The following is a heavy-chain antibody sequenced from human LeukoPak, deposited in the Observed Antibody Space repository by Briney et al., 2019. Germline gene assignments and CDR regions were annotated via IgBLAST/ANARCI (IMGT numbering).Heavy chain of an antibody. Sequence: VASVKVSCKVSGYTLTELSMHWVRQAPGKGLEWMGGFDPEDGETIYAQKFQGRVTMTEDTSTDTAYMELSSLRSEDTAVYYCATVERRGGYYFDSWGQGTLVTVSS. J-gene: IGHJ4*02. CDR3: ATVERRGGYYFDS. D-gene: IGHD1-1*01. CDR1: GYTLTELS. CDR2: FDPEDGET. V-gene: IGHV1-24*01.